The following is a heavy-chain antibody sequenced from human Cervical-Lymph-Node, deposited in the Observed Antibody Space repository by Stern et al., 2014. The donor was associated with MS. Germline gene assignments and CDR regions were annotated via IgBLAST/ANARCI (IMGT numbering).Heavy chain of an antibody. V-gene: IGHV1-69*01. CDR1: GGSFSTQA. CDR3: ATPSTVIVGGMDV. J-gene: IGHJ6*02. Sequence: VQLVESGAEVKEPGSSVRVSCKASGGSFSTQAINWVRQAPGQGLAWVGGIIPIFGTPNYAQKVQDRVTITADESTSTAYMDLSSLRSEDTAVYYCATPSTVIVGGMDVWGQGTTVTVSS. CDR2: IIPIFGTP. D-gene: IGHD4-17*01.